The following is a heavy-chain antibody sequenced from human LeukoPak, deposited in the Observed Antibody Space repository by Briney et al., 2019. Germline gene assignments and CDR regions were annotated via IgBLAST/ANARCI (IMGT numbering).Heavy chain of an antibody. CDR2: ISAYSGIT. V-gene: IGHV1-18*01. Sequence: GASVKVSCKASGYTFASYGISWVRQAPGQGLEWMGWISAYSGITNYAQKLQGRVTMTTDTSTSTAYMELRRLRSDDTAVYYCATDVRPPLGDGYNLNYWGQGTLVTVSS. D-gene: IGHD5-24*01. CDR1: GYTFASYG. J-gene: IGHJ4*02. CDR3: ATDVRPPLGDGYNLNY.